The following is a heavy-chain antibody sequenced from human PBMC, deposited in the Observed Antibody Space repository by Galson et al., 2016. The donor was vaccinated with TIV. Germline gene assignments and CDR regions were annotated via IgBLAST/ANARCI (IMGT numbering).Heavy chain of an antibody. CDR2: INWSSPST. D-gene: IGHD1-26*01. CDR1: GFAFDAYA. CDR3: AKGAKEQVHHAMDV. J-gene: IGHJ6*02. V-gene: IGHV3-9*01. Sequence: SLRLSCAASGFAFDAYAMHCVRQPPGKGLEWVSGINWSSPSTGYAGSVKGRFTISSDNAKNSLYLPMHSLSAEDTALYYCAKGAKEQVHHAMDVWGQGTTVTVSS.